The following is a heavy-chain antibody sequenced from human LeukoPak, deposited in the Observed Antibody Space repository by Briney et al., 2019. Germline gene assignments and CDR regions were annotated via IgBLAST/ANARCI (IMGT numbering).Heavy chain of an antibody. CDR1: GGSLSGYY. Sequence: SETLSLTCAVYGGSLSGYYWTWIRQPPGKGLEWIGDINHGGSAVYNPSLKSRVIISVDRSKNQFSLKLTSMTAADTAVYYCAISSLTSWGQGTLVTVSS. CDR2: INHGGSA. V-gene: IGHV4-34*01. D-gene: IGHD3-16*02. J-gene: IGHJ5*02. CDR3: AISSLTS.